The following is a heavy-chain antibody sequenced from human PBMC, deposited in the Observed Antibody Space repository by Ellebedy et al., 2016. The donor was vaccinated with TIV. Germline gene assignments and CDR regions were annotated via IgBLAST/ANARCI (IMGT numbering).Heavy chain of an antibody. V-gene: IGHV1-69*04. J-gene: IGHJ4*02. CDR3: ARDLLGSADY. Sequence: KFQGRVTITADKSTSTAYMELRSLGSEDTAVYYCARDLLGSADYWGQGTLVTVSS. D-gene: IGHD3-22*01.